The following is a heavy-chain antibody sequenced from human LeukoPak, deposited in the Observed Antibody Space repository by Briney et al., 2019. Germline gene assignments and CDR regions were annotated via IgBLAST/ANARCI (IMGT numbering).Heavy chain of an antibody. CDR1: GGSISGYY. Sequence: SETLSLTCTVSGGSISGYYWNWIRQPPGRGLEWIGYIYYDGSTNYNPSVKSRVTISFDTSKNQFSLEVTSVTAADTAVYYCARRSHGDWFHFDLWGRGTLVTVSS. D-gene: IGHD3/OR15-3a*01. J-gene: IGHJ2*01. CDR2: IYYDGST. V-gene: IGHV4-59*01. CDR3: ARRSHGDWFHFDL.